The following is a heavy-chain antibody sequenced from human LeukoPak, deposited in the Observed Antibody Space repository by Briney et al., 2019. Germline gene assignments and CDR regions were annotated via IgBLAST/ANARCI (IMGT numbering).Heavy chain of an antibody. J-gene: IGHJ4*02. CDR2: ISGSGAGT. CDR3: ARVAEIQLWLRGAFDY. Sequence: GGSLRLSCVASGFTFSSYAVSWVRQAPGKGLEWVSGISGSGAGTFYADSVKGRFNISRDNAKNSLYLQMNSLRDEDTAVYYCARVAEIQLWLRGAFDYWGQGTLVTVSS. V-gene: IGHV3-23*01. CDR1: GFTFSSYA. D-gene: IGHD5-18*01.